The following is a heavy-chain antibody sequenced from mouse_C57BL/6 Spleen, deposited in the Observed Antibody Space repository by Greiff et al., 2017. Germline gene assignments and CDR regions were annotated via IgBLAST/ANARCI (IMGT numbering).Heavy chain of an antibody. CDR3: ARNYYGSSSFDY. V-gene: IGHV5-9*01. D-gene: IGHD1-1*01. CDR1: GFTFSSYT. Sequence: EVHLVESGGGLVKPGGSLKLSCAASGFTFSSYTMSWVRQTPEKRLEWVATISGGGGNTYYPDSVKGRFTISRDNAKNTLYLQMSSLRSEDTALYYRARNYYGSSSFDYWGQGTTLTVSS. CDR2: ISGGGGNT. J-gene: IGHJ2*01.